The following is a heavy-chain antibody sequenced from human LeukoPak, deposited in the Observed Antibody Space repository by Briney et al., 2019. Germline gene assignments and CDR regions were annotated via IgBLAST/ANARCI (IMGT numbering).Heavy chain of an antibody. CDR1: GGSFSGYY. Sequence: ETLSLTCAVYGGSFSGYYWSWIRQAPGKGLEWVANIKEDGSEKYYVDSVKGRFTISRDNAKNSLYLQMNSLRAEDTAVYYCARGRFNYDSSGYSSFYHWGQGTLVTVSS. CDR2: IKEDGSEK. D-gene: IGHD3-22*01. CDR3: ARGRFNYDSSGYSSFYH. J-gene: IGHJ4*02. V-gene: IGHV3-7*01.